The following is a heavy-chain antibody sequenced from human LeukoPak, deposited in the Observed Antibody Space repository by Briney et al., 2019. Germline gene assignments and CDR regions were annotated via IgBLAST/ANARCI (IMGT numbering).Heavy chain of an antibody. CDR3: ARDIDYDSSGYPASYGMDV. J-gene: IGHJ6*02. CDR1: GFTFSSYA. CDR2: ISYDGSNK. V-gene: IGHV3-30-3*01. Sequence: PGGSLRLSCAASGFTFSSYAMHWVRQAPGKGLEWVAVISYDGSNKYYADSVKGRFTISRDNSKNTLYLQMNSLRAEDTAVYYCARDIDYDSSGYPASYGMDVWAKGPRSPSP. D-gene: IGHD3-22*01.